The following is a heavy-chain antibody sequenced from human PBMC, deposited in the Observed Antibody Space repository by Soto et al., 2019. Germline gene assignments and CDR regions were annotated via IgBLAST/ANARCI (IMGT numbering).Heavy chain of an antibody. Sequence: GGTLRLSCTASGVPFSSYAMCWVRQAPGKGLEWVSAISGSGGSTYYADSVKGRFTISRDNSKNTLYLQMNSLRAEDTAVYSWAKDRYYGSGIYHWGQGTLVTVSS. CDR1: GVPFSSYA. J-gene: IGHJ5*02. CDR2: ISGSGGST. V-gene: IGHV3-23*01. CDR3: AKDRYYGSGIYH. D-gene: IGHD3-10*01.